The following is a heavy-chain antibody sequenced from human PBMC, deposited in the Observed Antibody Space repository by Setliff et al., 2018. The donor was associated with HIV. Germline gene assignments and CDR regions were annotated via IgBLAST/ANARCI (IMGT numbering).Heavy chain of an antibody. V-gene: IGHV5-51*01. D-gene: IGHD3-22*01. J-gene: IGHJ3*01. CDR1: GYIFTHYW. Sequence: GESLKISCETSGYIFTHYWIGWVRQMPGKGLECMGIIYPNDFDTKYSPSFQGQVTISADRSTNTAYLEWSSLKASDTAMYCCAKAGRGIYYTGGYYYDGFDVWGQGTMVT. CDR2: IYPNDFDT. CDR3: AKAGRGIYYTGGYYYDGFDV.